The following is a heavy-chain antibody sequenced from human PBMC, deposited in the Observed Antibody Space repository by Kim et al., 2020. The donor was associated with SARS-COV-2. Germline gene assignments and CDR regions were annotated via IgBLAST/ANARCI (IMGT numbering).Heavy chain of an antibody. Sequence: SVKVSCKASGGTFSSYAISWVRQAPGQGLEWMGGIIPIFGTANYAQKFQGRVTITADKSTSTAYMELSSLRSEDTAVYYCARSENYYDSSGYYYYYGMDVWGQGTTVTVSS. CDR3: ARSENYYDSSGYYYYYGMDV. D-gene: IGHD3-22*01. CDR2: IIPIFGTA. J-gene: IGHJ6*02. V-gene: IGHV1-69*06. CDR1: GGTFSSYA.